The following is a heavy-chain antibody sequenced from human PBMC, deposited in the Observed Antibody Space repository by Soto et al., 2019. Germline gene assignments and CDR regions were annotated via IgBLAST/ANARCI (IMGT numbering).Heavy chain of an antibody. CDR3: ASMGYCSGGSCYDYYYYYMDV. V-gene: IGHV3-33*01. J-gene: IGHJ6*03. CDR2: IWYDGSNK. Sequence: GGSLRLSCAASGFTFSSYGMHWVRQAPGKGLEWVAVIWYDGSNKYYADSVKGRLTISRDNSKNTLYLQMNSLRAEDTAVYYCASMGYCSGGSCYDYYYYYMDVWGKGTTVTVSS. D-gene: IGHD2-15*01. CDR1: GFTFSSYG.